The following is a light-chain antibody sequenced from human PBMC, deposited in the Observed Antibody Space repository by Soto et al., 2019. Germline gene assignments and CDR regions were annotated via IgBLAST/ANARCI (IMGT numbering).Light chain of an antibody. CDR2: DAS. CDR3: QHYNSYSEA. Sequence: DIQITQSPPTLSASVGDRVTITCRASQSISGWLAWYQQKPGKAPKLLIYDASNLEGGVPSRFSGTGSGTEFTLTISSLQPDDFATYYCQHYNSYSEAFGQGTKVDI. J-gene: IGKJ1*01. CDR1: QSISGW. V-gene: IGKV1-5*01.